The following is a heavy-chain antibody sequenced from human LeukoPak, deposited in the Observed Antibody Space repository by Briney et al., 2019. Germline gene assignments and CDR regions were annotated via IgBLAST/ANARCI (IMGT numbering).Heavy chain of an antibody. Sequence: GGSLRLSCAASGFTFSSHAMSWVRQAPGKGLEWVSSISSSGGSTKYADSVEGRFTISRDNPKNTLYLRINSLRADATDVYYCAKGKGGSIMIAFGGVIASDYWGQGTLVTVSS. V-gene: IGHV3-23*01. CDR3: AKGKGGSIMIAFGGVIASDY. CDR2: ISSSGGST. J-gene: IGHJ4*02. D-gene: IGHD3-16*02. CDR1: GFTFSSHA.